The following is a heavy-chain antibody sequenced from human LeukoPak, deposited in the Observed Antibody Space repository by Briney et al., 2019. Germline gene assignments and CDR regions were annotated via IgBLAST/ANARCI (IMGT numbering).Heavy chain of an antibody. J-gene: IGHJ4*02. Sequence: GGSLRLSCAASGFTFTTYSMNWVRQAPGKGLEWVSSISSDGTTIYYADSVKGRFTISRDNAKNSLSLQMNSLRAEDTAVYYCVRAAGSGSYGDCWGQGTLVTVSS. CDR2: ISSDGTTI. CDR3: VRAAGSGSYGDC. D-gene: IGHD1-26*01. V-gene: IGHV3-48*01. CDR1: GFTFTTYS.